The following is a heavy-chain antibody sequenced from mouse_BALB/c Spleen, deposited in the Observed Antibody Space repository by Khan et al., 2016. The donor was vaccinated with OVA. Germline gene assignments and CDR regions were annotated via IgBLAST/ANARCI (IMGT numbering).Heavy chain of an antibody. CDR1: GYTFTDYS. CDR2: INTETGEP. D-gene: IGHD1-1*01. J-gene: IGHJ3*01. V-gene: IGHV9-2-1*01. CDR3: ARNFLYYYGSNPFAY. Sequence: QIQLVQSGPELKKPGETVKISCKASGYTFTDYSMHWVKQAPGKGLKWMGWINTETGEPTYADDFKGRFAFSLETSASTTYLPINNLKNEDTATYFCARNFLYYYGSNPFAYWGQGTLVTVS.